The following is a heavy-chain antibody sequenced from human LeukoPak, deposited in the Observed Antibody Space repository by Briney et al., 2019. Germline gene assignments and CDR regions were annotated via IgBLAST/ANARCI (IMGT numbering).Heavy chain of an antibody. Sequence: GGSLRLSCAASGFTFSSYSMNWVRQAPGKGLEWVSSISSSSSYIYYADSVKGRFTISRDNAKNSLYLQMNSLRAEDTAVYYCAKPRLRGGYLFDYWGQGTLVTVSS. V-gene: IGHV3-21*01. CDR1: GFTFSSYS. CDR2: ISSSSSYI. J-gene: IGHJ4*02. CDR3: AKPRLRGGYLFDY. D-gene: IGHD5-12*01.